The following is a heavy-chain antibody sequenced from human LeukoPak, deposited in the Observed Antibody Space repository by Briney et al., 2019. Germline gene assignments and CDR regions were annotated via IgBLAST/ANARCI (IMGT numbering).Heavy chain of an antibody. Sequence: GASVKVSCKASGGTFSSYAISWVRQAPGQGLEWMGGIIPIFGTANYAQKFQGRVTITADESTSTAYMELSSLRSEDTAVYYCACSSSVNAAAGLGGLDPWGQGTLVTVSS. V-gene: IGHV1-69*13. CDR2: IIPIFGTA. D-gene: IGHD6-13*01. J-gene: IGHJ5*02. CDR1: GGTFSSYA. CDR3: ACSSSVNAAAGLGGLDP.